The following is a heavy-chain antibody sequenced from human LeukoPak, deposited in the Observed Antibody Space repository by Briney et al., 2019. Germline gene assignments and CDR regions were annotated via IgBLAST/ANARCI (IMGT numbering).Heavy chain of an antibody. CDR2: ISGSGGST. CDR3: ASRYDFWSGYYTVPFDY. CDR1: GFTFSSYA. V-gene: IGHV3-23*01. D-gene: IGHD3-3*01. J-gene: IGHJ4*02. Sequence: GGSLRLSCAASGFTFSSYAMSWVRQAPGKGLEWVSAISGSGGSTYYADSVKGRFTISRDNAKNSLYLQMNSLRAEDTAVYYCASRYDFWSGYYTVPFDYWGQGTLVTVSS.